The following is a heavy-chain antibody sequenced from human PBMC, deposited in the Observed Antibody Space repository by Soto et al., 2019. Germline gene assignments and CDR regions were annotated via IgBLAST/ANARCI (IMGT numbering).Heavy chain of an antibody. CDR2: INHSGST. J-gene: IGHJ4*01. CDR3: VRGYSGGSCAVDY. D-gene: IGHD2-15*01. Sequence: SVTLSLTCAGNGGSSSGYYWSWIRQPPGKGLERTGEINHSGSTNYNPSLKSRVTISVDTSKNQFSLKLSSVTAADTAVYYCVRGYSGGSCAVDYWALRALVPVSS. V-gene: IGHV4-34*01. CDR1: GGSSSGYY.